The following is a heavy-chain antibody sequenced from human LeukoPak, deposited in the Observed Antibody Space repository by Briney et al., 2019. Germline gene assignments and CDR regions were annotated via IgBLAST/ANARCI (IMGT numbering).Heavy chain of an antibody. CDR3: ARSRTRGGVIYYYYGMDV. CDR1: GGSISSYY. D-gene: IGHD1-26*01. J-gene: IGHJ6*02. CDR2: IYYSGST. V-gene: IGHV4-59*08. Sequence: SETLSLTCTVSGGSISSYYWYWIRQPPGKGLEWIGYIYYSGSTSYYPSLKSRVTMSVDTSKNQFSLKLSSVTAADTAVYYCARSRTRGGVIYYYYGMDVWGQGTTVTVSS.